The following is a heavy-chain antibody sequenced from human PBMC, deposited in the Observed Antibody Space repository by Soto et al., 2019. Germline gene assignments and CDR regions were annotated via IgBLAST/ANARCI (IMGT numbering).Heavy chain of an antibody. CDR3: ARAWVTRVMGAFDI. Sequence: GGSLRLSCAASGFTVSSNYMSWVRQAPGKGLEWVSVIYSGGSTYYADSVKGRFTISRDNAKNTLYLQMNSLRAEDTAVYYCARAWVTRVMGAFDIWGQGTMVTVSS. J-gene: IGHJ3*02. CDR1: GFTVSSNY. V-gene: IGHV3-66*01. CDR2: IYSGGST. D-gene: IGHD3-16*01.